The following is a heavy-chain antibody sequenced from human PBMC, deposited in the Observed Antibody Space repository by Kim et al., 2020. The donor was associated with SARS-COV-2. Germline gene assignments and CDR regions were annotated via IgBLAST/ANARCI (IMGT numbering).Heavy chain of an antibody. CDR1: GFTVSSNH. CDR2: IYSGGST. D-gene: IGHD3-16*01. CDR3: TKDPSSRGRWTPKAYYGV. J-gene: IGHJ6*01. V-gene: IGHV3-66*01. Sequence: GGSLRLSCAASGFTVSSNHMSWVRQAPGKGLEWVSVIYSGGSTYYTDSVKGRFTISRDNSKNTLYLQMSSLRAEDTPLYYCTKDPSSRGRWTPKAYYGV.